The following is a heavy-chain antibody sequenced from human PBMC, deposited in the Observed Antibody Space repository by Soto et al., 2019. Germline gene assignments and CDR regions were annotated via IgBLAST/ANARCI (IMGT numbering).Heavy chain of an antibody. CDR2: ISGSGGST. V-gene: IGHV3-23*01. J-gene: IGHJ4*02. D-gene: IGHD3-22*01. Sequence: GGSLRLSCAASGFTFSSYAMSWVRQAPGKGLEWVSAISGSGGSTYYADSVKGRFTISRDNSKNTLYLQMNSLRAEDTAVYYCAKDRGQPSSVYQGDYWGQGTLVTVSS. CDR1: GFTFSSYA. CDR3: AKDRGQPSSVYQGDY.